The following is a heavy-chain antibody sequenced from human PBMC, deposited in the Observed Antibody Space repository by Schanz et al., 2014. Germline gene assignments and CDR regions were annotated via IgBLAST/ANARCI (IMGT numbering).Heavy chain of an antibody. CDR1: GFSFDDYT. CDR3: AKDSRGSSFDMDV. J-gene: IGHJ6*02. V-gene: IGHV3-43*01. Sequence: EVQLVESGGVVAQPGGSLRLYCAASGFSFDDYTMHWVRQAPGKGLEWVSLIDRDGGHTYYADSVKGRFTISRDNSKNSPYLQMNSLRTEDTALYYCAKDSRGSSFDMDVWGQGTTVTVSS. CDR2: IDRDGGHT. D-gene: IGHD1-26*01.